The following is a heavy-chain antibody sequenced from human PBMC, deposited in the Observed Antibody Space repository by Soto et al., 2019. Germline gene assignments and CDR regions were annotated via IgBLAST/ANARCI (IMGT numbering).Heavy chain of an antibody. CDR1: GFTFSSYA. D-gene: IGHD6-13*01. V-gene: IGHV3-23*01. CDR2: IGGSGGST. Sequence: EVQLLESGGGLVQPGGSLRLSCAASGFTFSSYAMSWVRQAPGKGLEWVSAIGGSGGSTYYADSVKGRFTISRDNSKNTLYLQMNSLRAEDTAVYYCAKISSNGDWFDPWGQGTLVTVSS. J-gene: IGHJ5*02. CDR3: AKISSNGDWFDP.